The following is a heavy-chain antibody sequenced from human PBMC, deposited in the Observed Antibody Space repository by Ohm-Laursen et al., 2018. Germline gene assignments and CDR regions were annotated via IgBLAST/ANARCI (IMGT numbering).Heavy chain of an antibody. J-gene: IGHJ4*02. V-gene: IGHV3-48*01. CDR3: ARGNGYYFDY. CDR1: GFDFSTYA. Sequence: GSLRLSCAASGFDFSTYAMNWVRRAPGKGLEWISYISNVVSVTWYADSVKGRFTVSRDNAKNSLYLQLNSLRAEDTAVYYCARGNGYYFDYWGQGTLVTVSS. CDR2: ISNVVSVT. D-gene: IGHD2-8*01.